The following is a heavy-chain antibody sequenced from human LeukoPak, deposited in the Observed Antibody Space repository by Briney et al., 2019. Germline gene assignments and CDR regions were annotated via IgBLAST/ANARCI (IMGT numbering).Heavy chain of an antibody. D-gene: IGHD7-27*01. CDR3: AGSLGPLTEY. CDR1: GFTFSTYA. J-gene: IGHJ4*02. CDR2: ISYDGSNK. Sequence: GGSLRLSCAASGFTFSTYAMHWVRQAPGKGLEWVAVISYDGSNKYYADSVKGRFTISRDNAKNTLYLQMNSLRAEDTAVYYCAGSLGPLTEYWGQGTLVTVSS. V-gene: IGHV3-30-3*01.